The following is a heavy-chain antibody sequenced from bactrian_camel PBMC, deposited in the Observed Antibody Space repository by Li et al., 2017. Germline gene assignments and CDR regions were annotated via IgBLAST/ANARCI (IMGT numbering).Heavy chain of an antibody. V-gene: IGHV3S54*01. CDR1: GNTYSLNC. CDR2: IYTFGRST. Sequence: VQLVESGGGTAQPGRSLRLSCAASGNTYSLNCLGWFRQTPGKEREQVAVFIYTFGRSTRYADSVKGRFTISQAATNTVHLQMNNLKADDTGMYYCAISFVPVPSAGYCYTSDYWGQGTQVTVS. CDR3: AISFVPVPSAGYCYTSDY. D-gene: IGHD2*01. J-gene: IGHJ4*01.